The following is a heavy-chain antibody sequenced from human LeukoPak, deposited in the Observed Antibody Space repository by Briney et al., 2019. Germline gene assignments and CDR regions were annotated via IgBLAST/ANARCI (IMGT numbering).Heavy chain of an antibody. D-gene: IGHD1-14*01. Sequence: ASVKVSCKASGGTFSRYAINWVRQAPGQGLEWMGWMFPNSGNTAYAQKFQGRVTMTRNTSISTAYMELTGLRSEDTAVYYCARARNHYFGMGVWGQGTTVTVSS. V-gene: IGHV1-8*01. J-gene: IGHJ6*02. CDR1: GGTFSRYA. CDR3: ARARNHYFGMGV. CDR2: MFPNSGNT.